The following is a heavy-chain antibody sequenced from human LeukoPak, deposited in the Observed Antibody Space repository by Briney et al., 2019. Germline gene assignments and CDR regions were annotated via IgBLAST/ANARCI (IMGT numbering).Heavy chain of an antibody. V-gene: IGHV3-23*01. Sequence: GGSLRLSCAASGFTFSSYAMSCVRQAPGRGLEWVSAISGSGGSTYYADSVKGRFTISRDNSKNTLYLQMNSLRAEDTAVYYCAKDRYYYGSGINWFDPWGQGTLVTVSS. CDR3: AKDRYYYGSGINWFDP. J-gene: IGHJ5*02. CDR1: GFTFSSYA. CDR2: ISGSGGST. D-gene: IGHD3-10*01.